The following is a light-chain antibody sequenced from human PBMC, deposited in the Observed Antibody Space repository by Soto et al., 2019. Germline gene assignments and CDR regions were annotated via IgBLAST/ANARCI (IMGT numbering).Light chain of an antibody. J-gene: IGKJ1*01. CDR3: QQTYTTPRT. Sequence: DIQMTQSPSTLSGSVGDRVTITCRASQDISSFLAWYQQKPGKAPKLLIYAASSLQSGVPSWFSGSGSGTDFTLTINSLQPEDFATYYCQQTYTTPRTFGQGTKVDI. CDR2: AAS. V-gene: IGKV1-39*01. CDR1: QDISSF.